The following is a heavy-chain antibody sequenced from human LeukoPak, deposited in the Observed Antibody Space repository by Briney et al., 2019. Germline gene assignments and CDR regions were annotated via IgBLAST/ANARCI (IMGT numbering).Heavy chain of an antibody. CDR2: IFPSGGEI. D-gene: IGHD1-7*01. J-gene: IGHJ3*02. V-gene: IGHV3-21*01. CDR1: GFTFSTFA. CDR3: ARDSGNYLDAFDI. Sequence: GGSLRLSCAASGFTFSTFAMIWVRQPPGKGLEWVSSIFPSGGEIHYADSVRGRFTISRDNAKNSLYLQMDSLRAEDTAVYYCARDSGNYLDAFDIWGQGTMVTVSS.